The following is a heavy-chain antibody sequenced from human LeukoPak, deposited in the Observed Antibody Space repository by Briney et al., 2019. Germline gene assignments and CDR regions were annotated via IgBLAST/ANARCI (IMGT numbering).Heavy chain of an antibody. D-gene: IGHD1-26*01. CDR2: ISNSSRYI. CDR3: ARDGLVATTGDFDY. Sequence: GGSLRLSCAASGSTFSSYTMNWVRQAPGKGLEWVSCISNSSRYIYYADSVKGRFTISRDNAKNSLFLQMNSLRAEDTAVYFCARDGLVATTGDFDYWGLGTLVTVSS. J-gene: IGHJ4*02. V-gene: IGHV3-21*01. CDR1: GSTFSSYT.